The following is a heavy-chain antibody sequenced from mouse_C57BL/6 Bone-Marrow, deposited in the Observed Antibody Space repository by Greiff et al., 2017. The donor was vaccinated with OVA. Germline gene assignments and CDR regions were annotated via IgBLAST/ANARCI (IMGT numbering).Heavy chain of an antibody. J-gene: IGHJ3*01. D-gene: IGHD2-1*01. CDR3: ARGYGNYAY. V-gene: IGHV3-6*01. CDR1: GYSNTSGYY. Sequence: EVRLVESGPGLVKPSQSLSLTCSVTGYSNTSGYYWNWIRQFPGNKLEWMGYISYDGSNNYNPSLKNRISITRDTSKNQFFLKLNSVTTEDTATYYCARGYGNYAYWGQGTLVTVSA. CDR2: ISYDGSN.